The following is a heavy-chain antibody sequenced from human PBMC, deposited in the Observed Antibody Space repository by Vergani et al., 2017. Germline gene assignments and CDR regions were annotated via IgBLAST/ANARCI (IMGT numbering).Heavy chain of an antibody. J-gene: IGHJ1*01. CDR2: ISGSGGST. V-gene: IGHV3-23*01. Sequence: EVQLLESGGGLVQPGGSLRLSCAASGFTFSSYAMSWVRQAPGKGLEWVSAISGSGGSTYYADSVKGRFTISRDNSKNTRYLQMNSLRAEDTAVYYCAKDTRPDYGDYEKXFQHWGQGTLVTVSS. CDR1: GFTFSSYA. D-gene: IGHD4-17*01. CDR3: AKDTRPDYGDYEKXFQH.